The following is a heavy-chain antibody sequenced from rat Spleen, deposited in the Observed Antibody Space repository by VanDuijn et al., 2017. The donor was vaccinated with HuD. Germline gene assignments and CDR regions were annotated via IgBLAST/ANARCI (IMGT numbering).Heavy chain of an antibody. Sequence: QVQLKESGPGLVQPSQTLSLTCTVSGFSLSNYGVIWVRQPPGKGLEWIAAISSGGITYSNSGLKSRLSISRDTSKSQVFLKMNSLQTEDTAVYCCARGPPRNDVNYYYGYYFDYWGQGVMVTVSS. CDR3: ARGPPRNDVNYYYGYYFDY. CDR1: GFSLSNYG. V-gene: IGHV2S8*01. CDR2: ISSGGIT. D-gene: IGHD1-12*02. J-gene: IGHJ2*01.